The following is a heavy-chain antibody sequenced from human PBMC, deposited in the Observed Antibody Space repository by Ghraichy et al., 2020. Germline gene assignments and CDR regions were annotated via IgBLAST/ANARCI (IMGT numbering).Heavy chain of an antibody. CDR1: GGSISSSSYY. CDR3: ARLGGSDESYGMDV. Sequence: SETLSLTCTVSGGSISSSSYYWGWIRQPPGKGLEWIGSIYYSGSTYYNPSLKSRVTISVDTSKNQFSLKLSSVTAADTAVYYCARLGGSDESYGMDVWGQGTTVTVSS. J-gene: IGHJ6*02. V-gene: IGHV4-39*01. D-gene: IGHD1-26*01. CDR2: IYYSGST.